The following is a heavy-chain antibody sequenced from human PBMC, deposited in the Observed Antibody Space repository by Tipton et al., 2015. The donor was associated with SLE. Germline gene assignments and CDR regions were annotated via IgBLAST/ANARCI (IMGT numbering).Heavy chain of an antibody. J-gene: IGHJ4*02. CDR2: IYTSVST. D-gene: IGHD6-19*01. V-gene: IGHV4-61*02. Sequence: LRLSCTVSGGSISSGSYYWSWIRQPAGKGLEWIGRIYTSVSTNYNPSLKSRVTISVDTSKNQFSLKLSSVTAADTAVYYCARQWQWLVRGYFDYWGQGTLVTVSS. CDR3: ARQWQWLVRGYFDY. CDR1: GGSISSGSYY.